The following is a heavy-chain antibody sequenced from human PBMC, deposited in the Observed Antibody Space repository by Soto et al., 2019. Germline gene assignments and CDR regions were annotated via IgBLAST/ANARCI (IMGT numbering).Heavy chain of an antibody. D-gene: IGHD2-8*01. Sequence: WETLSLTCAVSGGSISSSNWWSWVRQPPGKGLEWIGEIYHSGSTNYNPSLKSRVTISVDKSKNQFSLKLSSVTAADTAVYYCAREMGRASYYYYGMDVWGQGTTVTVSS. CDR1: GGSISSSNW. J-gene: IGHJ6*02. CDR3: AREMGRASYYYYGMDV. V-gene: IGHV4-4*02. CDR2: IYHSGST.